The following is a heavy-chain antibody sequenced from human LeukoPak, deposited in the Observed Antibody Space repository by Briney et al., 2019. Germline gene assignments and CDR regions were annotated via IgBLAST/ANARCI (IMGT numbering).Heavy chain of an antibody. CDR3: ARSVVAGTPHDY. V-gene: IGHV1-2*02. CDR2: INPNSGGT. D-gene: IGHD6-19*01. Sequence: GASVKVSCKASGYTFTGYYMHWVRQAPGQGLEWMGWINPNSGGTNYAQKFQGRVTMTRDTSISTAYMELSRLRSDDAAVYYCARSVVAGTPHDYWGQGTLVTVSS. CDR1: GYTFTGYY. J-gene: IGHJ4*02.